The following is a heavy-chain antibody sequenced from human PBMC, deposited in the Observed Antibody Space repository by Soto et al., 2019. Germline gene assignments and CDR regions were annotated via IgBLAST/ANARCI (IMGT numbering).Heavy chain of an antibody. D-gene: IGHD3-10*01. CDR3: GSSTRGDWLNS. CDR2: IYHSGST. CDR1: GGSISSYY. Sequence: SETLSLTCTLSGGSISSYYWSWIRQPPGKGLEWIGYIYHSGSTVYNPSLKSRVTISVDTSKNQFSLKLKSVTAADTAVYYWGSSTRGDWLNSWGQGTRGTSPQ. V-gene: IGHV4-59*01. J-gene: IGHJ5*01.